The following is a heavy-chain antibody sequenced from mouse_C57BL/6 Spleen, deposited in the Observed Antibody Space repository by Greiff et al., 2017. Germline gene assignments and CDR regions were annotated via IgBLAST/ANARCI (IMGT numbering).Heavy chain of an antibody. CDR1: GYTFTDYE. D-gene: IGHD1-1*01. CDR2: IDPETGGT. J-gene: IGHJ3*01. V-gene: IGHV1-15*01. CDR3: TRGCCSSWFAY. Sequence: QVQLQQSGAELVRPGASVTLSCKASGYTFTDYEMHWVKQTPVHGLEWIGAIDPETGGTAYNQKFKGKAILTADKSSCTAYVELRSRRSGDSAVYYYTRGCCSSWFAYWGQGTLVTVSA.